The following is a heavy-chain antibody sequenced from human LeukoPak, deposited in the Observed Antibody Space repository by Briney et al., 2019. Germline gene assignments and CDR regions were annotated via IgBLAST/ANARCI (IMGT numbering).Heavy chain of an antibody. Sequence: GGSPRLSCAASGFTLSSYAMSWVRQAPGKGLEWVSTISDSGGSTYYADSVKGRFTISRDNSKNTLYLQMNSLRAEDTAVYYCAKAKAPYSSSPIDYWGQGTLVTVSS. CDR3: AKAKAPYSSSPIDY. J-gene: IGHJ4*02. V-gene: IGHV3-23*01. CDR2: ISDSGGST. CDR1: GFTLSSYA. D-gene: IGHD6-6*01.